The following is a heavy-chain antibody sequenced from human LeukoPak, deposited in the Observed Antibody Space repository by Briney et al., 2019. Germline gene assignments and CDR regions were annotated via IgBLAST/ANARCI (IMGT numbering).Heavy chain of an antibody. Sequence: SETLSLTCTVSGGSISSGGYYWSWIREDPWKGLGWIGYIYYSGSTYYNPSLKSRVTISVDTSKNQFSLKLSSVTAADTAVYYCARYDYGGGYDAFDIWGQGTMVTVSS. D-gene: IGHD4-23*01. CDR3: ARYDYGGGYDAFDI. CDR1: GGSISSGGYY. V-gene: IGHV4-31*03. J-gene: IGHJ3*02. CDR2: IYYSGST.